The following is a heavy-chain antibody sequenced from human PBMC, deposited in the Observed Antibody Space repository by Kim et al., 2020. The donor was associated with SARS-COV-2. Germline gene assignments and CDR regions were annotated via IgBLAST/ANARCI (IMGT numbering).Heavy chain of an antibody. J-gene: IGHJ6*02. CDR3: ARHGHSGMYYGDYYYGMEV. Sequence: GESLKISCKGSGYSFTSYWIGWVRQMPGKGLEWMGIIYPGDSDTRYSPSFQGQVTISADKSISTAYLPWSSLKASDTAMYYCARHGHSGMYYGDYYYGMEVWGQGTTVTVSS. V-gene: IGHV5-51*01. CDR1: GYSFTSYW. D-gene: IGHD1-26*01. CDR2: IYPGDSDT.